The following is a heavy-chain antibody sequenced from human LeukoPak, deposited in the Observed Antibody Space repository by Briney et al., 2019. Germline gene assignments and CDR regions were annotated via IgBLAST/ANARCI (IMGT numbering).Heavy chain of an antibody. V-gene: IGHV4-59*01. Sequence: NPSETLSLTCTVSGGSISSYYWSWTRQPPGKGLEWIGYIYYSGSTNYNPSLKSRVTISVDTSKNQFSLKLSSVTAADTAVYYCARVSSEYYYGMDVWGQGTTVTVSS. D-gene: IGHD6-6*01. CDR2: IYYSGST. CDR3: ARVSSEYYYGMDV. CDR1: GGSISSYY. J-gene: IGHJ6*02.